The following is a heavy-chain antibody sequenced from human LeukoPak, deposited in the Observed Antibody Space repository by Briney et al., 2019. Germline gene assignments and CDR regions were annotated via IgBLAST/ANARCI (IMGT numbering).Heavy chain of an antibody. J-gene: IGHJ4*02. D-gene: IGHD3-22*01. CDR3: ARDLGYDSSGYCLDY. Sequence: GGSLRLSCAASGFTFNNYAMTWVRQAPGKGLEWVSSISSSSSYIYYADSVKGRFTISRDNAKNSLYLQMNSLRAEDTAVYYCARDLGYDSSGYCLDYWGQGTLVTVSS. V-gene: IGHV3-21*01. CDR1: GFTFNNYA. CDR2: ISSSSSYI.